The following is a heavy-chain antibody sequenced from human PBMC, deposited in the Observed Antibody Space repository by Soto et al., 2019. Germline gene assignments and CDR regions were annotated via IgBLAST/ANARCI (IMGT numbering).Heavy chain of an antibody. CDR2: ISSSSSYI. V-gene: IGHV3-21*01. J-gene: IGHJ4*02. CDR3: ARDLRVVPAAIGY. D-gene: IGHD2-2*02. Sequence: EVQLVESGGGLVKPGGSLRLSCAASGFTFSSYSMNWVRQAPGKGLEWVSSISSSSSYIYYADSVKGRFTISRDNAKNSLYLQMNSLRAEDTAVYYCARDLRVVPAAIGYWGQGTLVTVSS. CDR1: GFTFSSYS.